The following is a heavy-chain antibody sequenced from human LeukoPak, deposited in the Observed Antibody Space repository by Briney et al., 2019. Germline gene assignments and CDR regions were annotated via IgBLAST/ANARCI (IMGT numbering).Heavy chain of an antibody. Sequence: ASVTVSCTASGYTFTSYYMHWVRQAPGQGLEWMGLINPSGGSTSYAQKFQGRVTMTRDTSTSTVYMELSSLRSEDTAVYYCAVPHRDIVVVPAAPDAFDIWGQGTMVTVSS. CDR1: GYTFTSYY. J-gene: IGHJ3*02. V-gene: IGHV1-46*01. CDR2: INPSGGST. CDR3: AVPHRDIVVVPAAPDAFDI. D-gene: IGHD2-2*01.